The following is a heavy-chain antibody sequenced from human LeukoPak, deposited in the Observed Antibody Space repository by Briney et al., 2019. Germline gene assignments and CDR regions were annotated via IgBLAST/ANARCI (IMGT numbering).Heavy chain of an antibody. CDR1: GLTFNNYA. CDR2: INTGSTYT. J-gene: IGHJ2*01. V-gene: IGHV3-11*05. Sequence: PGGSLRLSCAASGLTFNNYALTWIRQAPGKGLEWLSYINTGSTYTNYANSVKGRFTISRDNAKNSLYLQLNSLRAEDTAVYYCTREDNWYFDLWGRGTLVTVSS. CDR3: TREDNWYFDL.